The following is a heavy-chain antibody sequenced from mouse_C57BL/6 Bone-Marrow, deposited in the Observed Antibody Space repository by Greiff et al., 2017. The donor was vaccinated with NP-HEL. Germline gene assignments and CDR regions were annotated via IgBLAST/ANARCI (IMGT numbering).Heavy chain of an antibody. Sequence: VQLQQSGAELVRPGASVKLSCTASGFNIKDDYMHWVKQRPEQGLEWIGWIDPENGDPEYASKFQGKATITADTSSNTAYLQLSSLTSEDTAVYYCTGLLRPVEDWGQGTTLTVSS. J-gene: IGHJ2*01. D-gene: IGHD1-2*01. V-gene: IGHV14-4*01. CDR2: IDPENGDP. CDR3: TGLLRPVED. CDR1: GFNIKDDY.